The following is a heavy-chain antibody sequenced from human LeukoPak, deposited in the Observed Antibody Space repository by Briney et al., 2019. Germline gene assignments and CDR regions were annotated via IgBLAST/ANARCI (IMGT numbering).Heavy chain of an antibody. CDR3: ARVLRTSSWYADY. CDR2: INHVGSV. V-gene: IGHV4-34*01. Sequence: KPSESLSLTCAVYGGSFSAYYWSWIRQPPGKGLEWIGEINHVGSVNYKPSLKSRVTISVDTSKSQFSLKLSSVTAADTAVYYCARVLRTSSWYADYRGQGTLVTVSS. CDR1: GGSFSAYY. J-gene: IGHJ4*02. D-gene: IGHD6-13*01.